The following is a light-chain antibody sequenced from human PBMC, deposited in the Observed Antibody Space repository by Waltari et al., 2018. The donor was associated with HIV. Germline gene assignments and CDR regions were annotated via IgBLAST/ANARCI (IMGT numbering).Light chain of an antibody. CDR1: QSVSRNF. CDR3: QQYGSSREYT. CDR2: GAS. V-gene: IGKV3-20*01. J-gene: IGKJ2*01. Sequence: EIVLTQSPGTLSLPPGERATLSCRASQSVSRNFLAWYHQKPGQAPRLLIYGASTRAPGIPDRFSGTGSGTDFTLTISRLEPEDFGVFYCQQYGSSREYTFGQGTKLEIK.